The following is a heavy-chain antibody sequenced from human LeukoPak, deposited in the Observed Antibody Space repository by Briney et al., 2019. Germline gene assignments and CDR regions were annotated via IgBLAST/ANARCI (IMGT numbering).Heavy chain of an antibody. J-gene: IGHJ4*02. CDR3: ARSYDSSGYYTLVPDY. D-gene: IGHD3-22*01. CDR1: GXTFTXYY. Sequence: XKASGXTFTXYYMHWVRQAPGPGLXWMGIIXPSGGSTSYAQKFQGKVTMTRDTSTSTVYMELSSLRSEDTAVYYCARSYDSSGYYTLVPDYWGQGTLVTVSS. V-gene: IGHV1-46*01. CDR2: IXPSGGST.